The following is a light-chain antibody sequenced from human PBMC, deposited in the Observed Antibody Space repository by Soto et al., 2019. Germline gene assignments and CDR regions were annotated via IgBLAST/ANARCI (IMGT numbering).Light chain of an antibody. Sequence: QSVLTQPRSVSGSPGQSVTISCTGTSSDVGGYNLVSWYQQYPGRAPKRLIYDVTKRPSGVPDRFSGSKSGNTASLTISGLQAEDEADYYCCSHAGSYTLGVFGGGTQLTVL. CDR3: CSHAGSYTLGV. J-gene: IGLJ7*01. V-gene: IGLV2-11*01. CDR2: DVT. CDR1: SSDVGGYNL.